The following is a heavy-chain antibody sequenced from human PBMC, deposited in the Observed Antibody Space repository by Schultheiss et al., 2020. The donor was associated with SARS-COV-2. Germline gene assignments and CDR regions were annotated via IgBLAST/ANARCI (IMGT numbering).Heavy chain of an antibody. CDR1: GDSVNSDSYC. CDR2: IYYSGST. Sequence: SETLSLTCAVSGDSVNSDSYCWTWVRQPPGKGLEWIGYIYYSGSTYYNPSLKSRVTISVDTSKNQFSLKLSSVTAADTAVYYCARILAAVPNYWGQGTLVTVSS. J-gene: IGHJ4*02. D-gene: IGHD6-13*01. CDR3: ARILAAVPNY. V-gene: IGHV4-61*01.